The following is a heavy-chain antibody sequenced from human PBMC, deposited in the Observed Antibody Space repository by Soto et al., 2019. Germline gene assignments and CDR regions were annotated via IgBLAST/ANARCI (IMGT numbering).Heavy chain of an antibody. CDR3: ARRAPDGTGHHYFDN. CDR1: GGSIRLINHY. CDR2: IYYSGTT. J-gene: IGHJ4*02. V-gene: IGHV4-39*01. Sequence: SETLSPTCAVSGGSIRLINHYCDWIRQSPGKELEWIGTIYYSGTTVYNTSLQSRVTMXXXXSXRXLXLXXXSEHXADTAVNICARRAPDGTGHHYFDNWGRGALVAVS. D-gene: IGHD2-8*02.